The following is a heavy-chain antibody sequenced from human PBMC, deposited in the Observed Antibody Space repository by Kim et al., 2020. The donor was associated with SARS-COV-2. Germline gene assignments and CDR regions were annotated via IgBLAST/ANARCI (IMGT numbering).Heavy chain of an antibody. CDR1: GFTFGDYA. CDR2: IRSKAYGVPT. Sequence: GGSLRLSCTASGFTFGDYAMSWVRQAPGKGLEWVGFIRSKAYGVPTEYAASVKVRFTISRDDSKSIAYLQMNSLNTEDTAVYYCTRTDYWGQGTLVTVSS. J-gene: IGHJ4*02. V-gene: IGHV3-49*04. CDR3: TRTDY.